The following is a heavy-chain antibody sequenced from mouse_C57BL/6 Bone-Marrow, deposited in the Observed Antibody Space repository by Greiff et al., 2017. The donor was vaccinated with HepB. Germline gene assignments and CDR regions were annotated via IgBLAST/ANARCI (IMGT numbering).Heavy chain of an antibody. CDR3: ARGPITTVVATRYFDV. V-gene: IGHV1-26*01. CDR1: GYTFTDYY. Sequence: VQLQQSGPELVKPGASVKISCKASGYTFTDYYMNWVKQSHGKSLEWIGDINPNNGGTSYNQKFKGKATLTVDKSSSTAYMELRSLTSEDSAVYYCARGPITTVVATRYFDVWGTGTTVTVSS. J-gene: IGHJ1*03. D-gene: IGHD1-1*01. CDR2: INPNNGGT.